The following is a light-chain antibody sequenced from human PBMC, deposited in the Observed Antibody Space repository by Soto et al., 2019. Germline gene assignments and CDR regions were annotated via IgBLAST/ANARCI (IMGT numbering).Light chain of an antibody. CDR1: QNIDNN. CDR2: GAS. Sequence: EIVMTQSPATLSVSPGERATLSCRASQNIDNNLAWYQQKLGQTPRLLIYGASTRATGAPARFSGSGSGTDFTLTISSLQPEDFAVYYCQQYYYWPANSFGQGTKLEIK. V-gene: IGKV3-15*01. CDR3: QQYYYWPANS. J-gene: IGKJ2*03.